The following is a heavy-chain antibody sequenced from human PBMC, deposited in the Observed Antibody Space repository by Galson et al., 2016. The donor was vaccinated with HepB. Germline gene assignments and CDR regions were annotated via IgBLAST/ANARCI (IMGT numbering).Heavy chain of an antibody. V-gene: IGHV3-30-3*01. CDR2: ISFDGSNK. CDR3: ASSRSGGYLPKNFDY. J-gene: IGHJ4*02. Sequence: SLRLSCAASGFTFSTYAMHWVRQAPGKGLEWVAVISFDGSNKYYADSVKGRFTISRDNSKNTLYLQMNSLRAEDTAVYYCASSRSGGYLPKNFDYWGQGTLVTVSS. CDR1: GFTFSTYA. D-gene: IGHD3-22*01.